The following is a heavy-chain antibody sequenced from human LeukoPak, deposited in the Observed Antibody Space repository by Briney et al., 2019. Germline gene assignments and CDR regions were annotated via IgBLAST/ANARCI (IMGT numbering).Heavy chain of an antibody. V-gene: IGHV1-69*02. CDR3: ARVVTTGWFDP. Sequence: ASVKVSCKASGGTFGSYTISWVRQAPGQGLEWMGRIIPILGIANYAQKFQGRVTITADKSTSTAYMELSSLRSEDTAVYYCARVVTTGWFDPWGQGTLVTVSS. CDR2: IIPILGIA. CDR1: GGTFGSYT. D-gene: IGHD4-11*01. J-gene: IGHJ5*02.